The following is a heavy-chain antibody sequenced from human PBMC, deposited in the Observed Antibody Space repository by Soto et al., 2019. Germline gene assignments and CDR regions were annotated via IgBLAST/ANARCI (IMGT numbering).Heavy chain of an antibody. CDR3: AKDLLRYFDWSPLDY. CDR1: GFTFSNYG. CDR2: ISYDGSNE. V-gene: IGHV3-30*18. Sequence: GGSLRLSCAASGFTFSNYGMHWVRQAPGKGLEWVSVISYDGSNEYYADSVKGRFTISRDNSNNTLYLQMNSLRAEDKAVYYCAKDLLRYFDWSPLDYWGQGTLVTVSS. D-gene: IGHD3-9*01. J-gene: IGHJ4*02.